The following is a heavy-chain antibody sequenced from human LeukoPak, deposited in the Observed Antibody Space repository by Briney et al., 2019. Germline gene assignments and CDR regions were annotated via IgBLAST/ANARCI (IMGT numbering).Heavy chain of an antibody. D-gene: IGHD1-26*01. CDR3: VRVMLGSSKFFDL. V-gene: IGHV3-72*01. Sequence: GGSLRLSCAGSGFTFSHYYIDWVRQAPRKGLEWVARIRNKANSYSIEYAASVKGRFTISRDDSKNSVYLQMNSLKSEDTADYYCVRVMLGSSKFFDLWGRGTLVTVSS. J-gene: IGHJ2*01. CDR1: GFTFSHYY. CDR2: IRNKANSYSI.